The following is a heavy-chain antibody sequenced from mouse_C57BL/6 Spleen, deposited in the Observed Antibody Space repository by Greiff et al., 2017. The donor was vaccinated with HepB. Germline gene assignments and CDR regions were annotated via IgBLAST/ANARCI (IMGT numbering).Heavy chain of an antibody. CDR3: ARGRPIYYDYDGFAY. CDR2: IDPNSGGT. J-gene: IGHJ3*01. Sequence: VKLQQPGAELVKPGASVKLSCKASGYTFTSYWMHWVKQRPGRGLEWIGRIDPNSGGTKYNEKFKSKATLTVDKPSSTAYMQLSSLTSEDSAVYYCARGRPIYYDYDGFAYWGQGTLVTVSA. D-gene: IGHD2-4*01. CDR1: GYTFTSYW. V-gene: IGHV1-72*01.